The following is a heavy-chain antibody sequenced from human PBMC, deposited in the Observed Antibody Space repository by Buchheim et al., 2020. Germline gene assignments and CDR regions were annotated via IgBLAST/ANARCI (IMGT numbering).Heavy chain of an antibody. CDR1: GFTFNDFV. D-gene: IGHD2-21*01. J-gene: IGHJ4*02. CDR3: TKDRFLWVPGIFDF. Sequence: EVQLLESGGGLVHPGGSLRLSCAASGFTFNDFVMNWVRQAPGKGLEWVSSISGYDGTTYYADSVKGRFTISRDNSKGTVSLQMRGLRAEDTAVYFCTKDRFLWVPGIFDFWGQGT. CDR2: ISGYDGTT. V-gene: IGHV3-23*01.